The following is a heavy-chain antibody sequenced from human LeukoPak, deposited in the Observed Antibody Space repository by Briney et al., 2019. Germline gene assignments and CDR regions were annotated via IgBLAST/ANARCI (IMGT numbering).Heavy chain of an antibody. CDR3: ARMAVMGGSSPGY. V-gene: IGHV3-30*02. CDR1: GFTFSSYG. Sequence: GGSLRLSCAASGFTFSSYGMHWVRQAPGKGLEWVAFIRYDGSNKYYADSVKGRFTISRDNSKNTLYLQMNSLRAEDTAVYYCARMAVMGGSSPGYWGQGTLVTVSS. J-gene: IGHJ4*02. CDR2: IRYDGSNK. D-gene: IGHD6-13*01.